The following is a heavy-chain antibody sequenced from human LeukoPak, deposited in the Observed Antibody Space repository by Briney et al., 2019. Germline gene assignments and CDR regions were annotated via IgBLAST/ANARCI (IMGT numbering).Heavy chain of an antibody. V-gene: IGHV3-7*01. D-gene: IGHD6-19*01. CDR1: GFTFRSSW. CDR2: IKQDGSKK. Sequence: GGSLRLSCGASGFTFRSSWMSWVRQAPGKGLEWVANIKQDGSKKNYVDSLKGRFTISRDNAKNSLFPQMNSLKAEDTAVYYCARETPDSSGWDWGQGTLVTVSS. J-gene: IGHJ4*02. CDR3: ARETPDSSGWD.